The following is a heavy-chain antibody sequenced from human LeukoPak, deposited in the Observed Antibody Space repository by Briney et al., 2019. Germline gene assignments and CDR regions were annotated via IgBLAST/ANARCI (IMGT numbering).Heavy chain of an antibody. D-gene: IGHD3-10*01. J-gene: IGHJ4*02. CDR2: ISSSGDKK. V-gene: IGHV3-48*03. CDR1: GFTISSYE. CDR3: VTGILWFGEP. Sequence: GGSLRLSCAASGFTISSYEMNWVRQAPGKGLEWVAYISSSGDKKYYADSVKGRFTISRDNAKNTLCLQMNGLRVEDTAVYYCVTGILWFGEPWGQGTLVTVSS.